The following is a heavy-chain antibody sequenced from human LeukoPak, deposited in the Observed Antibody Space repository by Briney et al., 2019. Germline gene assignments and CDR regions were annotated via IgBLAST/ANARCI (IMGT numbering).Heavy chain of an antibody. CDR1: GFTFSSYG. CDR3: ARECEYDSSGYPGY. V-gene: IGHV3-33*01. Sequence: GGSLRLSCAASGFTFSSYGMHWVRQAPGKGLEWVAVIWYDGSNKYYADSVKGRFTISRDNSKNTLYLQMNSLRAEDTAAYYCARECEYDSSGYPGYWGQGTLVTVSS. CDR2: IWYDGSNK. D-gene: IGHD3-22*01. J-gene: IGHJ4*02.